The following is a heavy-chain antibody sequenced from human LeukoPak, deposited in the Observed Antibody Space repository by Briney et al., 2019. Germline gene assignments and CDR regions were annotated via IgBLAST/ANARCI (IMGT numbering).Heavy chain of an antibody. V-gene: IGHV4-61*05. CDR2: IYYSGST. Sequence: SETLSLTCTVSGGSISSSSYYWGWIRQPPGKGLEWIGYIYYSGSTNYNPSLKSRVTISVDTSKNQFSLKLSSVTAADTAVYYCARSDWSGYPNYYYYYGMDVWGQGTTVTVSS. CDR1: GGSISSSSYY. CDR3: ARSDWSGYPNYYYYYGMDV. J-gene: IGHJ6*02. D-gene: IGHD3-3*01.